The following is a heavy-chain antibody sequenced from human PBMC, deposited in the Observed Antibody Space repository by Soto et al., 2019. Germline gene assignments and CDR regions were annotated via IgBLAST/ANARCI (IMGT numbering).Heavy chain of an antibody. J-gene: IGHJ4*02. CDR2: IYYSGSN. V-gene: IGHV4-39*01. CDR3: ARLGGGVIDFDY. Sequence: QLQLQESGPGLVKPSETLSLTCTVSGGSISSSSYYWGWIRQPPGKGLEWIGSIYYSGSNYYNPSLKSRVTISVDTSKNQFSLKLSSVTAADTAVYYCARLGGGVIDFDYWGQGTLVTVSS. D-gene: IGHD3-3*01. CDR1: GGSISSSSYY.